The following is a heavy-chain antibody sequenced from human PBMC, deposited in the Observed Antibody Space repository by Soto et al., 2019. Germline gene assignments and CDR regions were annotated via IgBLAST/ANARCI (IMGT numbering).Heavy chain of an antibody. Sequence: QLQLQESGPGLVKPSETLSLTCTVSGGSISSSSYYWGWIRQPPGKELEWIGAIYHSGSTYYHPSLKSRVTLSVDTSKNQFPLRLTSLTAADTAVYFCARQTGGFGYYFDYWGQGTLVTVSS. V-gene: IGHV4-39*01. CDR3: ARQTGGFGYYFDY. J-gene: IGHJ4*02. CDR2: IYHSGST. D-gene: IGHD3-16*01. CDR1: GGSISSSSYY.